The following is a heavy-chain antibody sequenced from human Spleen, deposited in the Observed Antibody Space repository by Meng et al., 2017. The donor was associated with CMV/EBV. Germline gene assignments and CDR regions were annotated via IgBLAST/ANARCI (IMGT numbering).Heavy chain of an antibody. V-gene: IGHV4-34*01. CDR1: GGSISSYY. J-gene: IGHJ4*02. D-gene: IGHD3-10*01. CDR2: INHRGST. Sequence: SETLSLTCTVSGGSISSYYWSWIRQPPGKGLEWIGEINHRGSTNYNPSLKRRVTISVAPSKNQFSLKLSSVTSADTAVYYCARVSHYGSARNHYYFDYWGQGTLVTVSS. CDR3: ARVSHYGSARNHYYFDY.